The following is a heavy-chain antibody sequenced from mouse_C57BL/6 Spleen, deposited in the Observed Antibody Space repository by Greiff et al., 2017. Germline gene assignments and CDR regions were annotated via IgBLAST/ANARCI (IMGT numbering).Heavy chain of an antibody. CDR3: ARSPYDGYSYWYFDV. V-gene: IGHV1-53*01. J-gene: IGHJ1*03. CDR1: GYTFTSYW. CDR2: INPSNGGT. D-gene: IGHD2-3*01. Sequence: QVQLQQPGTELVKPGASVKLSCKASGYTFTSYWMHLVQQRPGQGLEWIGNINPSNGGTNYNEQFKSHATLTVDKSSSTAYMQLSILTSEDSAVYYCARSPYDGYSYWYFDVWGTGTTVTVSS.